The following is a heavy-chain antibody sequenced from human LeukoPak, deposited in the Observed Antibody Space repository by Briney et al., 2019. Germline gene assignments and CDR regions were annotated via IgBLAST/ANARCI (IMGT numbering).Heavy chain of an antibody. CDR3: AKAWPSSGSGISDDFDV. CDR2: ISGNGGST. Sequence: RGSLRLSCAASGFTFTSYAMSWVRHAPGRGLEWVSTISGNGGSTDYADSVKGRFAISRDNYKNTVSLKMNSLRVEDTAVYYCAKAWPSSGSGISDDFDVWGQGTMVTVSS. V-gene: IGHV3-23*01. CDR1: GFTFTSYA. J-gene: IGHJ3*01. D-gene: IGHD3-10*01.